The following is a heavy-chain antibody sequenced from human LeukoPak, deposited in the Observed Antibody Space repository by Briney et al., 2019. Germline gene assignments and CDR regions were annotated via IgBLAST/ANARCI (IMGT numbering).Heavy chain of an antibody. CDR2: IYYSGIT. V-gene: IGHV4-59*01. CDR3: ARVLDYDFWSGYPRKDYMAV. J-gene: IGHJ6*03. D-gene: IGHD3-3*01. CDR1: GAPISSYY. Sequence: SETLSLTCPVSGAPISSYYWSWFRQPPGKGLEWTGPIYYSGITNYNPSLKSPVTLSVDTSQNQSSLKLSSVTASDTAVYYCARVLDYDFWSGYPRKDYMAVCGKGTTVTVSS.